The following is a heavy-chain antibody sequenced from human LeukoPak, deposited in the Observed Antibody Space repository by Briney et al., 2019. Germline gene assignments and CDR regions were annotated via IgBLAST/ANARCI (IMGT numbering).Heavy chain of an antibody. CDR2: IRYDGSNK. CDR1: GFTFSSYG. V-gene: IGHV3-30*02. D-gene: IGHD6-13*01. Sequence: GGSLRLSCAASGFTFSSYGMHWVRQAPGKGLEWVAFIRYDGSNKYYADSVKGRFTISRDNSKNTLYLQMNSLRAEDTAVYYCAKDIFYIAAAGLDYWGQGTLVTVSS. J-gene: IGHJ4*02. CDR3: AKDIFYIAAAGLDY.